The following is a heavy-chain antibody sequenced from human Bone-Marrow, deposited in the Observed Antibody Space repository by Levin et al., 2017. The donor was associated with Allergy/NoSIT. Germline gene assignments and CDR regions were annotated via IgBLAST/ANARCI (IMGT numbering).Heavy chain of an antibody. V-gene: IGHV3-30*18. J-gene: IGHJ3*01. CDR2: ISYDGSRK. CDR1: GFTASSFG. D-gene: IGHD3-16*01. Sequence: GESLKISCAASGFTASSFGMHWVRQSPGKGLEWVAVISYDGSRKFYGDSVKGRFTISRDNSKNTLFLQVNSLKPEDTAVYFCAKELNVDLYALGDAFDVWGRGTMVTVSS. CDR3: AKELNVDLYALGDAFDV.